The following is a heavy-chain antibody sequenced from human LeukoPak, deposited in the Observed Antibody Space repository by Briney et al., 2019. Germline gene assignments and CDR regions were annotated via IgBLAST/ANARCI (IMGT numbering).Heavy chain of an antibody. V-gene: IGHV3-21*01. D-gene: IGHD3-22*01. CDR2: ISSSSSYI. J-gene: IGHJ4*02. CDR1: GVTFSSYG. CDR3: ARDRRYYDSSGYYADGFDY. Sequence: PGGTLRLSCAASGVTFSSYGMHWVRQAPGKGLEWVSSISSSSSYIYYADSVKGRFTISRDNAKNSLYLQMNSLRAEDTAVYYCARDRRYYDSSGYYADGFDYWGQGTLVTVSS.